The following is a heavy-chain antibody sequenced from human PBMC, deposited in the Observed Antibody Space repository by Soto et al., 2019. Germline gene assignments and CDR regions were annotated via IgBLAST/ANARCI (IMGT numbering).Heavy chain of an antibody. D-gene: IGHD3-10*01. Sequence: QVQLVQSGAEVKKPGSSVKVSCRASGGTCSSYAITWVRQAPGQGLEWMGRIIPFFGTAKYAQKFQGRVTITADKSTGTAYMELSSLRSDDTAVYYCARVTRVRGGDYGMDVWGQGTTVTVSS. J-gene: IGHJ6*02. CDR1: GGTCSSYA. V-gene: IGHV1-69*06. CDR2: IIPFFGTA. CDR3: ARVTRVRGGDYGMDV.